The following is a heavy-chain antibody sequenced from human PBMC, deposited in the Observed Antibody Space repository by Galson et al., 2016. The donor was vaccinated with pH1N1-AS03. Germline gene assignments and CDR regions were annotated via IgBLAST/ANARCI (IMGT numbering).Heavy chain of an antibody. J-gene: IGHJ6*02. CDR2: INPSDGNT. D-gene: IGHD4/OR15-4a*01. CDR3: ARVSAGLTGYYYAMDV. CDR1: GYTFTSYY. Sequence: SVKVSCKASGYTFTSYYIHWVRQAPGQGREWMGTINPSDGNTNYAQRFQGRVTMTRDASTSTVYMELSSLRSDDTAAYYCARVSAGLTGYYYAMDVWGQGTTVTVSS. V-gene: IGHV1-46*01.